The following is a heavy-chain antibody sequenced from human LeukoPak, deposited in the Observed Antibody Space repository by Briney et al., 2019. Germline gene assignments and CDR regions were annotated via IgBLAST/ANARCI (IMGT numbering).Heavy chain of an antibody. CDR2: INHSGST. J-gene: IGHJ4*02. Sequence: PSETLSLTCTVSGGSISSSSYYWGWIRQPPGKGLEWIGEINHSGSTNYNPSLKSRVTISVDTSKNQFSLKLSSVTAADTAVYYCARRTYYYDSSGYNYFDYWGQGTLVTVSS. V-gene: IGHV4-39*07. CDR3: ARRTYYYDSSGYNYFDY. CDR1: GGSISSSSYY. D-gene: IGHD3-22*01.